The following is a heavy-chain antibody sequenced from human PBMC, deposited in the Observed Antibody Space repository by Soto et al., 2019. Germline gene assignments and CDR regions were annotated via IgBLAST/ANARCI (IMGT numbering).Heavy chain of an antibody. D-gene: IGHD2-2*01. CDR3: AVYCSSTSCYFNWFDP. CDR2: IYYSGSA. CDR1: GGSISSGANY. J-gene: IGHJ5*02. V-gene: IGHV4-30-4*08. Sequence: SETLSLTCTVSGGSISSGANYWSWVRQGPGKGLEWIGNIYYSGSAYYNPSLKSRLTISVDTSKNQFSLKLSSVTVADTAVYYCAVYCSSTSCYFNWFDPWGQGTLVTVSS.